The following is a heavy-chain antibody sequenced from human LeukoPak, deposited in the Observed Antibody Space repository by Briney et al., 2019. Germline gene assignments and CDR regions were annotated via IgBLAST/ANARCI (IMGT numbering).Heavy chain of an antibody. CDR1: GGSISSSSYY. J-gene: IGHJ4*02. CDR3: ARQVPTAAADTRGYFDY. CDR2: IFYGGSN. D-gene: IGHD6-25*01. V-gene: IGHV4-39*01. Sequence: SETLSLTCTVSGGSISSSSYYWGWIRQAPGKGLEWIGCIFYGGSNHYNPYLKVRATISVSTSKNQFSLKLTSATAADAAMYYCARQVPTAAADTRGYFDYWGQGTVVTVSS.